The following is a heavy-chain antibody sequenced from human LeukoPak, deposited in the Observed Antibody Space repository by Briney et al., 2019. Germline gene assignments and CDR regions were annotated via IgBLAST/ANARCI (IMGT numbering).Heavy chain of an antibody. Sequence: GGSLRLSCAASGFTFSSYAMSWVRQAPGKGLEGVSAISGSGGSTYYADSVKGRFTISRDNSKNTLYLELNSLRAEDTAVYYCAKVGCSSTSCTLDYWGQGTLVTVSS. CDR1: GFTFSSYA. CDR2: ISGSGGST. J-gene: IGHJ4*02. D-gene: IGHD2-2*01. V-gene: IGHV3-23*01. CDR3: AKVGCSSTSCTLDY.